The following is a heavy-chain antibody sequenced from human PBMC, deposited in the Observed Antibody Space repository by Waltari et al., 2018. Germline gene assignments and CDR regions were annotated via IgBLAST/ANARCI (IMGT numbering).Heavy chain of an antibody. CDR3: ARVLHGDYYYYYYGMDV. V-gene: IGHV1-8*01. Sequence: QVQLVQSGAEVKKPGASVKVSCQASGYTFTSYDINWVRQATGQGLEWMGWMNPNSGNTGYAQKFQGRVTMTRNTSISTAYMELSSLRSEDTAIYYCARVLHGDYYYYYYGMDVWGQGTTVTVSS. CDR2: MNPNSGNT. D-gene: IGHD4-17*01. J-gene: IGHJ6*02. CDR1: GYTFTSYD.